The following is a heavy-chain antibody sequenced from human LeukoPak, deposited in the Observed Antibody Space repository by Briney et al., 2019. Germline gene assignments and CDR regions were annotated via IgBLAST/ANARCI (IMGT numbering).Heavy chain of an antibody. CDR3: ARFAALPIKYDTGGRGRSTAFDI. CDR1: GGSFSSYS. D-gene: IGHD2-8*02. Sequence: EASVKVSCKASGGSFSSYSITWVRQAPGQGLEWMGGIIPIFGTANYAQKFQGTVTITADESTSTAYMELSSLRSEDTAVYYCARFAALPIKYDTGGRGRSTAFDIWGQGTMVTVSS. V-gene: IGHV1-69*13. CDR2: IIPIFGTA. J-gene: IGHJ3*02.